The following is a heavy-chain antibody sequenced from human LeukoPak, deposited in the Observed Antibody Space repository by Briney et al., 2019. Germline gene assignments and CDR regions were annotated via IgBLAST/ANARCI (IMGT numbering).Heavy chain of an antibody. Sequence: SETLSLTCTVSGGSVSSGSYYWSWIRQPPGKGLECIGYFHYSTSTNYNPSLKSRVTISVDTSRKQFSLKLNSVTAADTAVYYCARLGQPNAFDIWGQGTMVTVSS. V-gene: IGHV4-61*01. CDR1: GGSVSSGSYY. J-gene: IGHJ3*02. CDR3: ARLGQPNAFDI. D-gene: IGHD7-27*01. CDR2: FHYSTST.